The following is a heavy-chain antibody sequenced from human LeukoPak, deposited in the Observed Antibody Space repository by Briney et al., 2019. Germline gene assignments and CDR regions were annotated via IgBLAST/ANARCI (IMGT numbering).Heavy chain of an antibody. CDR3: ARGAMATMETTDY. D-gene: IGHD5-24*01. CDR2: IIPIFGTA. V-gene: IGHV1-69*01. Sequence: SVRVSCKASGGTFSSYAISWVRQAPGQGLEWMGGIIPIFGTANYAQKFQGRVTITADESTSTAYMELSSLRSEDTAVYYCARGAMATMETTDYWGQGTLVTVSS. CDR1: GGTFSSYA. J-gene: IGHJ4*02.